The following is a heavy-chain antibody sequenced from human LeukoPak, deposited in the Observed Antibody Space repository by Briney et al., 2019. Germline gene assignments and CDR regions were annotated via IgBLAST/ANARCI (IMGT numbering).Heavy chain of an antibody. Sequence: SETLSLTCAVYGGSFSGYYWSWIRQPPGKGLEWIGYIYYSGSTNYNPSLKSRVTISVDTSKNQFSLKLSSVTAADTAVYYCASSRGVISSGYYYWGQGTLVTVSS. D-gene: IGHD3-22*01. CDR3: ASSRGVISSGYYY. V-gene: IGHV4-59*01. CDR2: IYYSGST. CDR1: GGSFSGYY. J-gene: IGHJ4*02.